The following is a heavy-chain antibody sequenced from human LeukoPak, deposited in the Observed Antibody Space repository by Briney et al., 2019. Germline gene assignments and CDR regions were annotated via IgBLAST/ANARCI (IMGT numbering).Heavy chain of an antibody. CDR1: GGSITSYY. CDR3: ARASTTFDD. Sequence: SETLSLTCTVSGGSITSYYWSWIRQPPGRGLEWIGYISDDGSTNYNPSLKIRVSLSVDTSKNQFSLNLTSVTAADTAVYFCARASTTFDDWGQGTLVTVSS. CDR2: ISDDGST. J-gene: IGHJ4*02. V-gene: IGHV4-59*01. D-gene: IGHD1-14*01.